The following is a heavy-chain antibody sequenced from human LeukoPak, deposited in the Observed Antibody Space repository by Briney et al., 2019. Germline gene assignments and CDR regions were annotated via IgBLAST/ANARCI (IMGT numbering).Heavy chain of an antibody. Sequence: GGSLRLSCAASGFSFSSYWMSWMRQAPGKGLEWVANIKSDGNEEYYVDSVKGRFTISRDNAKNSLYLQLNSLRAEDTAVYYCVQEGPRGLAFDIWGQGTKVTVSS. CDR2: IKSDGNEE. CDR3: VQEGPRGLAFDI. J-gene: IGHJ3*02. V-gene: IGHV3-7*03. CDR1: GFSFSSYW.